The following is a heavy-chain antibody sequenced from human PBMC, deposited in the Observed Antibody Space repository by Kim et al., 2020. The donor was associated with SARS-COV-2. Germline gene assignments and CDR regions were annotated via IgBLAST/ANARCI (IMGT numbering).Heavy chain of an antibody. Sequence: GGSLRLSCAASGFTFSSYAMHWVRQAPGKGLEWVAVISYDGSNKYYADSVKGRFTISRDNSKNTLYLQMNSLRAEDTAVYYCASLYDSSGYYGAFDIWGQGTMVTVSS. V-gene: IGHV3-30*04. D-gene: IGHD3-22*01. J-gene: IGHJ3*02. CDR2: ISYDGSNK. CDR3: ASLYDSSGYYGAFDI. CDR1: GFTFSSYA.